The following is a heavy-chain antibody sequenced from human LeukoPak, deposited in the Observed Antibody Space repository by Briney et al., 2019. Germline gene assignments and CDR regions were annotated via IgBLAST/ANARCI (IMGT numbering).Heavy chain of an antibody. D-gene: IGHD3-3*01. CDR1: GGSFSSYY. Sequence: PSETLSLTCAVYGGSFSSYYWSWIRQPAGKGLEWIGRIYTSGSTNYNPSLKSRVTMSVDTSKNQFSLKLSSVTAADTAVYYCARGPSYDFWSGYYGLGDYYYYYMDVWGKGTTVTVSS. J-gene: IGHJ6*03. V-gene: IGHV4-59*10. CDR3: ARGPSYDFWSGYYGLGDYYYYYMDV. CDR2: IYTSGST.